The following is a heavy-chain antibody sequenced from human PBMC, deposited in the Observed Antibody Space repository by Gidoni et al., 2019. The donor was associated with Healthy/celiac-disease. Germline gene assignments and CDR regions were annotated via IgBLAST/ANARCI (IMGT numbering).Heavy chain of an antibody. V-gene: IGHV1-2*06. J-gene: IGHJ4*02. Sequence: QVQLVQSGAEVQKPGASVTVCCKASGYTFTANYMHWVRQAPGQGLEWMGRIHPNSGGTNYAQKFQGRVTMTRDTSISTAYMELSRLRSDDTAVYYCARNTYYYDSSGYYFDYWGQGTLVTVSS. CDR3: ARNTYYYDSSGYYFDY. CDR2: IHPNSGGT. D-gene: IGHD3-22*01. CDR1: GYTFTANY.